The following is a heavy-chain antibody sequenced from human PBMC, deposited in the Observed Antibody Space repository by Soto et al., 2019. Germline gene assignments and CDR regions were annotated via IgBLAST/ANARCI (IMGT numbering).Heavy chain of an antibody. J-gene: IGHJ4*02. Sequence: GASVKVSCKASGYTFTNYYVQWVRQAPGQGLEWMGVIHPDGGHTTYSQKFQDRVTMTRDTFTSTIYMELSSLISEDTAVYYCARGDNDYWGQGTLVTVSS. CDR2: IHPDGGHT. CDR3: ARGDNDY. CDR1: GYTFTNYY. V-gene: IGHV1-46*01.